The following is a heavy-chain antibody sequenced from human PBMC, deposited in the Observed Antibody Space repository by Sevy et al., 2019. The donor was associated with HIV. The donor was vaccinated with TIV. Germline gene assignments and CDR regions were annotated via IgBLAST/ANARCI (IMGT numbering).Heavy chain of an antibody. J-gene: IGHJ3*02. D-gene: IGHD3-16*01. V-gene: IGHV4-38-2*01. CDR2: IYQSGNT. CDR3: ASFGRLFMISGDVFEI. CDR1: AYSVSSAYS. Sequence: SETLSLTYAVSAYSVSSAYSWGWIRQPPGKGLEWIGNIYQSGNTYYNPSIKSRVTISVDTSNNQASLGLTSVTSADTAVYYCASFGRLFMISGDVFEIWGQGTMVTVSS.